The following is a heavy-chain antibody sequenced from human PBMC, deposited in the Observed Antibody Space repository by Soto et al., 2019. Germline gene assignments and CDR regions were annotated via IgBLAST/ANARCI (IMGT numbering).Heavy chain of an antibody. CDR2: ISAYNGHT. J-gene: IGHJ4*02. Sequence: QVQLVQSGAEVKKPGASVKVSCKASGYTFTSYDISWVRQAPGQGLEWMGWISAYNGHTNYAQKFQGRVTMTTDTSTSTVYMELRSLRSDDTAVYYCARSPGGWELLLAWTFDYWGQGTLVTVSS. CDR3: ARSPGGWELLLAWTFDY. D-gene: IGHD1-26*01. V-gene: IGHV1-18*01. CDR1: GYTFTSYD.